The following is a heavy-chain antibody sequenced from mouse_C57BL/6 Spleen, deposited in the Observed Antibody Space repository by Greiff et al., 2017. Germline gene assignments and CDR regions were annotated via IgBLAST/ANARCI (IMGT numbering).Heavy chain of an antibody. Sequence: EVKVVESGPELVKPGASVEIPCKASGYTFTDYNMDWVKQSHGKSLEWIGDFNPNNGGTIYNQKFKGKATLTVDKSSSTAYMELRSLTSEDTAVYYCARNYDYDLWYFDVWGTGTTVTVSS. V-gene: IGHV1-18*01. D-gene: IGHD2-4*01. CDR2: FNPNNGGT. J-gene: IGHJ1*03. CDR3: ARNYDYDLWYFDV. CDR1: GYTFTDYN.